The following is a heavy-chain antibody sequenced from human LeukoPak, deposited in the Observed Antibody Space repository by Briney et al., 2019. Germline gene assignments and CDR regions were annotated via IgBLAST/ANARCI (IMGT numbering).Heavy chain of an antibody. D-gene: IGHD6-13*01. Sequence: SETLSLTCAVYGGSFSGYYWSWIRQLPGKGLEWIGEINHSGSTNYNPSLKSRVTISVDTSKNQFSLKLSSVTAADTAVYYCARGRRDSSWYWYFDLWGRGTLVTVSS. V-gene: IGHV4-34*01. CDR3: ARGRRDSSWYWYFDL. CDR2: INHSGST. J-gene: IGHJ2*01. CDR1: GGSFSGYY.